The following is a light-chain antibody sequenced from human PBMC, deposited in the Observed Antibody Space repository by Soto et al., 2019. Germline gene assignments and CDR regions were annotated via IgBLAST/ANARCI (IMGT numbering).Light chain of an antibody. CDR3: TAWDGSLNGRV. J-gene: IGLJ3*02. V-gene: IGLV1-44*01. Sequence: QLVLTQPPSAAGTPGQRVTISCSGSISNIGTNAVNWYQQLPGTAPKLLIYYTNQRPSGIPDRFSGSKSGTSASLDISGLQSEDEADYYCTAWDGSLNGRVFGGGTKLTVL. CDR2: YTN. CDR1: ISNIGTNA.